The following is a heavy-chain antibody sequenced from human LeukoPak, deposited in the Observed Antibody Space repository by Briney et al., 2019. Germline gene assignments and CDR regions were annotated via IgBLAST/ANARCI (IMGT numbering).Heavy chain of an antibody. CDR2: ISGSGGST. CDR1: GFTFSSYA. D-gene: IGHD6-6*01. V-gene: IGHV3-23*01. CDR3: AKHTGLSSSSAFDY. J-gene: IGHJ4*02. Sequence: PGGSLRLSCAASGFTFSSYAMSWVRQAPGKGLEWVSAISGSGGSTYYADSVKGRFTISRDNPKNTLYLQMNSLRAEDTAVYYCAKHTGLSSSSAFDYWGQGTLVTVSS.